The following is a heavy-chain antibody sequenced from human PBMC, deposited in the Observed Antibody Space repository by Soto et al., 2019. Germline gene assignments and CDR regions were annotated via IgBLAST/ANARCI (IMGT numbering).Heavy chain of an antibody. CDR3: ARVLGYSYGLLFDF. Sequence: SETLSLTCTVSGGSISSSSFHWGWIRQPPGKGLEWIGSIYYSGSTYYSPSLKSRVTISVDTSKNQFSLKLSSVTAADTAVYYCARVLGYSYGLLFDFWGQRTLVTVSS. V-gene: IGHV4-39*01. D-gene: IGHD5-18*01. CDR2: IYYSGST. CDR1: GGSISSSSFH. J-gene: IGHJ4*02.